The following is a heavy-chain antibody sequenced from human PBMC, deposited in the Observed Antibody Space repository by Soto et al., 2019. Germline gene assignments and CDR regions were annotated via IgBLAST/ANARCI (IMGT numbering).Heavy chain of an antibody. CDR1: GGSISSYY. Sequence: LSLTCTVSGGSISSYYWRWIRQPPGKGLEWIGSIYYSGSTYYNPSLKSRVTISVDTSKNQFSLKLSSVTAADTAVYYCARRHYYYGMDVWGQGTTVTVSS. J-gene: IGHJ6*02. CDR2: IYYSGST. CDR3: ARRHYYYGMDV. V-gene: IGHV4-39*01.